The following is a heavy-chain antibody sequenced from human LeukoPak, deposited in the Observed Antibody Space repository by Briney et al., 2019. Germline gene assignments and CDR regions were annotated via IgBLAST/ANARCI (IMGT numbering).Heavy chain of an antibody. V-gene: IGHV4-4*02. CDR2: INHSGST. CDR3: ARGRPWFDY. Sequence: SGTLSLTCAVSGGSISSSNWWSWVRQPPGKGLEWIGEINHSGSTNYNPSLKSRVTISVDTSKNQFSLKLSSVTAADTAVYYCARGRPWFDYWGQGTLVTVSS. CDR1: GGSISSSNW. J-gene: IGHJ4*02.